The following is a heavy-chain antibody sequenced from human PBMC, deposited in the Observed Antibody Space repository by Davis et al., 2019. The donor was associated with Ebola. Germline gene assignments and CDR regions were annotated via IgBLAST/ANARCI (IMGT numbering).Heavy chain of an antibody. CDR2: FYPADSSI. D-gene: IGHD6-19*01. CDR1: GYNFPSYW. J-gene: IGHJ6*02. V-gene: IGHV5-51*01. CDR3: ARRVRSGDPGMDV. Sequence: GESLKISCKCSGYNFPSYWIAWVRQMPGTGLEWMGSFYPADSSIRYSPSFHGQVTISADKSISTAYLQWSSLEASDTAMYFCARRVRSGDPGMDVWGQGTTVTVSS.